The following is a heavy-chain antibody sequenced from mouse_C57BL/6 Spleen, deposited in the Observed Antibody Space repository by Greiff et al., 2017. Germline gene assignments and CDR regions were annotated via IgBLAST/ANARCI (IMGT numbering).Heavy chain of an antibody. CDR2: IYPGSGNT. V-gene: IGHV1-76*01. J-gene: IGHJ4*01. CDR1: GYTFTDYY. CDR3: AREGIYYGNPYAMDY. Sequence: VKLMESGAELVRPGASVKLSCKASGYTFTDYYINWVKQRPGQGLEWIARIYPGSGNTYYNEKFKGKATLTAEKSSSTAYMQLSSLTSEDSAVYFCAREGIYYGNPYAMDYWGQGTSVTVSS. D-gene: IGHD2-1*01.